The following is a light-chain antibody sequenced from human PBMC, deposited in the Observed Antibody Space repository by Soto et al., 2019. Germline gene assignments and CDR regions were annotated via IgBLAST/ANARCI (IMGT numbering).Light chain of an antibody. CDR2: DAS. CDR1: KSIHKY. CDR3: QQYKSYSD. Sequence: DIQMTQSPSALSASVGDRVTITCRASKSIHKYLAWYQQKPGKAPNLLICDASTLRSGVPSRFSGTGFGTEFTLTISSLQPDDFATYYCQQYKSYSDFGPGTKVEIK. J-gene: IGKJ3*01. V-gene: IGKV1-5*01.